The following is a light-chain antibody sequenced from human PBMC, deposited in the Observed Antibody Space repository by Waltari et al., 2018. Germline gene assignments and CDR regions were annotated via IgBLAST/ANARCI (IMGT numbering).Light chain of an antibody. Sequence: SYVLTQPPSVSVAPGKTASITWGGNNIGSKNVHWYQQRPGQAPTLVIYDDSDRPSGIPERFSGSNSGNTATLTIRRVEAGDEADYYCQVWDNDTDQVVFGGGTKLTVL. CDR1: NIGSKN. CDR3: QVWDNDTDQVV. CDR2: DDS. J-gene: IGLJ2*01. V-gene: IGLV3-21*04.